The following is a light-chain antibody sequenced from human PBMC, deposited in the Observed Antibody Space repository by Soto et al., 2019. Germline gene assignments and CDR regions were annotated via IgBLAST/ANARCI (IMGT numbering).Light chain of an antibody. CDR1: QSISSW. Sequence: DIQMTQSPSTLSASVGDRVTITCRTSQSISSWLAWYQQRPGKAPKLLIYKASSLQSGVPSRFSGSGSGTEFTLTITSQQPDDFATYYCQQYNNYWTFGQGTKVENK. CDR2: KAS. J-gene: IGKJ1*01. CDR3: QQYNNYWT. V-gene: IGKV1-5*03.